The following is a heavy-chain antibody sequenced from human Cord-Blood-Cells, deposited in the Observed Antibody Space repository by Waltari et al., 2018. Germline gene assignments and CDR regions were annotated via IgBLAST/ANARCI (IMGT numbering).Heavy chain of an antibody. CDR2: INHSGSP. V-gene: IGHV4-34*01. Sequence: QVQLQQWGAGLLKPSETLSLTCAVYGGSFSGYYWSWIRQPPGKGLEWIGEINHSGSPNYNPSLTSRVTISVDTSKNQFSLKLSSVTAADTAVYYCASSSSLEYFQHWGQGTLVTVSS. D-gene: IGHD6-13*01. CDR1: GGSFSGYY. CDR3: ASSSSLEYFQH. J-gene: IGHJ1*01.